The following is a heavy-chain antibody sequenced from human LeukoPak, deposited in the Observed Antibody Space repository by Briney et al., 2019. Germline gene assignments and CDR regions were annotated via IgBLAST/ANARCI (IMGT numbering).Heavy chain of an antibody. CDR1: GFTFSSYA. CDR3: NRRLGRYYYGMDV. D-gene: IGHD3-9*01. V-gene: IGHV3-30*04. Sequence: GRSLRLSCAASGFTFSSYAMHWVRQAPGKGLEWVAVISYDGSNKYYADSVKGRFTISRDNSKNTPYLQMNSLRAEDTAVYYCNRRLGRYYYGMDVWGKGTTVTVSS. J-gene: IGHJ6*04. CDR2: ISYDGSNK.